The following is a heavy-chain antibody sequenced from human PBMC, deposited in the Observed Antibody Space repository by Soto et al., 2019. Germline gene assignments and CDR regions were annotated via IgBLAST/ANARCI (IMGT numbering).Heavy chain of an antibody. CDR3: ASSWTEYYFDY. J-gene: IGHJ4*02. V-gene: IGHV3-53*04. Sequence: EVQLVESGGGLVQPGGSLRLSCAASGFTVSSNYMSWVRQAPGKGLEWVSVIYSGGSTYYADSVKGRFTISRHNSKNTLYLHMNSLRAEDTAVYYCASSWTEYYFDYWGQGTLVTVSS. CDR1: GFTVSSNY. D-gene: IGHD5-12*01. CDR2: IYSGGST.